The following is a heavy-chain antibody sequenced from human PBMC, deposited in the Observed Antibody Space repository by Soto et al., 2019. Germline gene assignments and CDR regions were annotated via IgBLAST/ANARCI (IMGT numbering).Heavy chain of an antibody. CDR3: ASWDYDVLTGYSYDD. Sequence: QVQLVQSGAEVKKPGSSVKVSCKASGGTFNNYGMGWVRQAPGQGLEWMGGIIPMTRRTNYAQKFQGRVTVTADASRTTAYMELRGLRSEDTAVYYCASWDYDVLTGYSYDDWGQVPLVTVSS. V-gene: IGHV1-69*01. J-gene: IGHJ4*02. CDR2: IIPMTRRT. D-gene: IGHD3-9*01. CDR1: GGTFNNYG.